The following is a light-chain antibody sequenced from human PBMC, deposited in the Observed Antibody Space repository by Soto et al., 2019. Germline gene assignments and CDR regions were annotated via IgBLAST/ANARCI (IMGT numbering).Light chain of an antibody. CDR2: GVS. CDR3: SSYTNIRTLL. CDR1: SSDVGGYNY. V-gene: IGLV2-14*01. Sequence: QLVLTQPASVSGSPGQSITISCTGTSSDVGGYNYVSWHQQHPGRAPKLIIYGVSNRPSGVSNRFSGSKSGNTASLTISGLQAEDEADYYCSSYTNIRTLLFGGGTKVTVL. J-gene: IGLJ3*02.